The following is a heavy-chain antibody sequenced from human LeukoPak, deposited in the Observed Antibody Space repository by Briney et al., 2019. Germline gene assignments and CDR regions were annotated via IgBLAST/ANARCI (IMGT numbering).Heavy chain of an antibody. V-gene: IGHV1-2*04. D-gene: IGHD3-10*01. CDR1: GYTFTGYY. CDR2: INPNSGGT. J-gene: IGHJ6*02. CDR3: ARGTTGDVWFGELLSSYGMDV. Sequence: ASVKVSCKASGYTFTGYYMHWVRQAPGQGLEWMGWINPNSGGTNYAQKFQGWVTMTRDTSISTAYMELSRLRSDDTAVYYCARGTTGDVWFGELLSSYGMDVWGQGTTVTVSS.